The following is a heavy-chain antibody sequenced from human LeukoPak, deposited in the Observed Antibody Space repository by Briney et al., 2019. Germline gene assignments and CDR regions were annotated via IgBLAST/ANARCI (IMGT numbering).Heavy chain of an antibody. V-gene: IGHV4-59*01. Sequence: AETLSLTCTVSGLSLSSYYWSWLRQPPGKGVEWIGYIYYSGSTNYNPSLKSRVTISVDTSKNQFSLKLSSVTAADTAVYYCARTKAATVSFDYWGQGTLVTVSS. CDR1: GLSLSSYY. D-gene: IGHD6-25*01. CDR3: ARTKAATVSFDY. CDR2: IYYSGST. J-gene: IGHJ4*02.